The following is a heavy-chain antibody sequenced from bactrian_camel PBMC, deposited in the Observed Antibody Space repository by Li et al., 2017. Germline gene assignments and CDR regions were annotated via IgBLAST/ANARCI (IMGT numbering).Heavy chain of an antibody. CDR3: AAGRNPQCWMWKVPGMYNS. CDR1: GLVDSPRC. D-gene: IGHD1*01. J-gene: IGHJ4*01. CDR2: IDSVGLT. V-gene: IGHV3S53*01. Sequence: HVQLVESGGGSVEAGGSLRLSCEVIGLVDSPRCMGWFRQATGEERERVATIDSVGLTTYGDAVRGRFTISKDNAKNTLYLQMNSLRPEDTAMYYCAAGRNPQCWMWKVPGMYNSWGQGTQVTVS.